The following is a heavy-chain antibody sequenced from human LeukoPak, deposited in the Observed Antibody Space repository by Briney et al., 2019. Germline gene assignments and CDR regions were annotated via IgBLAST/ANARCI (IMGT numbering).Heavy chain of an antibody. V-gene: IGHV4-34*01. D-gene: IGHD1-26*01. CDR1: GGSFSGYY. J-gene: IGHJ3*02. Sequence: SETLSLTCAVYGGSFSGYYWSWIRQPPGKGLEWIGEIYHSGSTNYNPSLKSRVTISVDKSKNQFSLKLSSVTAADTAVYYCATGGELLDAFDIWGQGTMVTVSS. CDR2: IYHSGST. CDR3: ATGGELLDAFDI.